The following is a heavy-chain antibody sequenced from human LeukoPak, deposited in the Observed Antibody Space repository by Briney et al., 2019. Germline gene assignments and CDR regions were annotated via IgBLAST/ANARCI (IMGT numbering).Heavy chain of an antibody. CDR3: ASSGWTDDAFDI. Sequence: SETLSLACTVSGGSISSYYWSWIRQPPGKGLEWIGEIYHSGSTNYNPSLKSRVTISVDKSKNQFSLKLSSVTAADTAVYYCASSGWTDDAFDIWGQGTMVTVSS. J-gene: IGHJ3*02. D-gene: IGHD6-19*01. V-gene: IGHV4-59*12. CDR1: GGSISSYY. CDR2: IYHSGST.